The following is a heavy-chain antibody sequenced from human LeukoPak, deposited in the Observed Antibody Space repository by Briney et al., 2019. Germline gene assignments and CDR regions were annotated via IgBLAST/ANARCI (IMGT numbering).Heavy chain of an antibody. V-gene: IGHV4-59*01. CDR1: GGSISSYY. CDR2: TYYSGST. CDR3: AGLPDYYYYGMDV. Sequence: SETLSLTCTVSGGSISSYYWSWIRQPPGKGLEWIGYTYYSGSTNYNPSLKSRVTISVDTSKNQFSLKLSSVTAADTAVYYCAGLPDYYYYGMDVWGQGTTVTVSS. J-gene: IGHJ6*02.